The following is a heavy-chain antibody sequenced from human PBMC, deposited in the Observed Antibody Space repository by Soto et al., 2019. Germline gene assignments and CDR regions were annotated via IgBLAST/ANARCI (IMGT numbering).Heavy chain of an antibody. D-gene: IGHD5-12*01. CDR3: AREGDGYNLGPSVDFDY. CDR2: INPSGGST. CDR1: GYTFTTYY. V-gene: IGHV1-46*01. Sequence: QVQLVQSGAEVKKPGASVKVSCKASGYTFTTYYMHWVRQAPGQGLEWMGVINPSGGSTSYAQKFQGRVTVTRDRSTSTLYMELSSLRSEDTAVYYCAREGDGYNLGPSVDFDYWGQGTLVTVSS. J-gene: IGHJ4*02.